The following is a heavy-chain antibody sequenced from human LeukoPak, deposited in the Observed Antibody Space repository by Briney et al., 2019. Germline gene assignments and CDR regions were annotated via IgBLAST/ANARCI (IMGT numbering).Heavy chain of an antibody. Sequence: GGSLRLSCAASGFTFSSYAMSWVRQAPGKGLEWVSAISGSGGSTYYADSVKGRFTISRDNSKNTLYLQMNSLRAEDTAVYYCADGLIYDSSGYYLGDYWGQGTLVTVFS. CDR3: ADGLIYDSSGYYLGDY. CDR1: GFTFSSYA. J-gene: IGHJ4*02. D-gene: IGHD3-22*01. V-gene: IGHV3-23*01. CDR2: ISGSGGST.